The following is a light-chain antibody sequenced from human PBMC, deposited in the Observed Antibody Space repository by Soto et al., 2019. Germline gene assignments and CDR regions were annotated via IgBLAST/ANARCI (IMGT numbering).Light chain of an antibody. V-gene: IGKV3-20*01. CDR2: GTS. CDR1: QSVSSSY. CDR3: DQCGVCPLT. Sequence: WRQSPSTMSXXTGEXATLXXRXSQSVSSSYLAWYQEKPGHAPRLLIYGTSSRPTGMPDGFSGSRSGTDFTLTISRLDARDYAVCYCDQCGVCPLTFGGGTTVDIK. J-gene: IGKJ4*01.